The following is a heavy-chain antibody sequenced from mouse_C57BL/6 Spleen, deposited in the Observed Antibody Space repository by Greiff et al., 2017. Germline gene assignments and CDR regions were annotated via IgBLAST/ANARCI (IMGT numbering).Heavy chain of an antibody. D-gene: IGHD2-2*01. V-gene: IGHV1-39*01. CDR1: GYSFTDYN. CDR2: INPNYGTT. CDR3: ARGMVKNYAMDY. Sequence: SGPELVKPGASVKISCKASGYSFTDYNMNWVKQSTGKSLEWIGVINPNYGTTSYNQKFKGKATLTVDPSSSTAYMQLNSLTSEDSAVYYCARGMVKNYAMDYWGQGTSVTVSS. J-gene: IGHJ4*01.